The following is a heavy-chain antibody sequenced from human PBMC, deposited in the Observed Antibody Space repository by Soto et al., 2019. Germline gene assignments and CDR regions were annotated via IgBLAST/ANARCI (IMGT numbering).Heavy chain of an antibody. CDR3: AKDSSSGWLYYFDY. V-gene: IGHV3-23*01. CDR1: GFTFSSYA. J-gene: IGHJ4*02. D-gene: IGHD6-19*01. Sequence: LRLSCAASGFTFSSYAMSWVREAPGKGLEWVSAISGSGGSTYYADSVKGRFTISRDNSKNTLYLQMNSLRAEDTAVYYCAKDSSSGWLYYFDYWGRGTLVTVSS. CDR2: ISGSGGST.